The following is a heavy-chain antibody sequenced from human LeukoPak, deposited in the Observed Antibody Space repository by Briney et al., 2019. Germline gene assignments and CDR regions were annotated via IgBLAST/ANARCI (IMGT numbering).Heavy chain of an antibody. J-gene: IGHJ4*02. CDR3: ARDSFFRDFWSGQTP. D-gene: IGHD3-3*01. Sequence: PSETLSLTCTVSGGSIRSYYWSWIRQPPGKGLECIGYIYYSGSTNYNPSLKSRVTISGDTSKNQFSLKLSSVTAADTAVYYCARDSFFRDFWSGQTPWGQGTLVTVSS. CDR2: IYYSGST. V-gene: IGHV4-59*01. CDR1: GGSIRSYY.